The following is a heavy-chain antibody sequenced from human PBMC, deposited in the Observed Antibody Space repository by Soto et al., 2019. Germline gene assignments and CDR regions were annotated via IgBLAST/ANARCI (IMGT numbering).Heavy chain of an antibody. D-gene: IGHD3-22*01. Sequence: SETLSLTCTVSGGSISSSSYYWGWIRQPPGKGLEWIGSIYYSGSTYYNPSLKSRVTISVDTSKNQFFLKLSSVTAPDTAVYYCARQIYDSSGYYYACWGQGTLVTVSS. CDR1: GGSISSSSYY. CDR2: IYYSGST. J-gene: IGHJ4*02. CDR3: ARQIYDSSGYYYAC. V-gene: IGHV4-39*01.